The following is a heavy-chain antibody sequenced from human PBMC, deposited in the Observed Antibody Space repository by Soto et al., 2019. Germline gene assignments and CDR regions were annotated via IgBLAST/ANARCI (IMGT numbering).Heavy chain of an antibody. CDR1: GYTFTSYA. CDR3: ARGDYYGDLWYFDL. J-gene: IGHJ2*01. CDR2: INAGNDNT. D-gene: IGHD4-17*01. Sequence: GASVKVSCKASGYTFTSYAMHWVRQAPGQRLEWMGWINAGNDNTKYSQKFQGRVTITRDTSASTAYMELSSLRSEDTAVYYCARGDYYGDLWYFDLWGRGTLVTVSS. V-gene: IGHV1-3*01.